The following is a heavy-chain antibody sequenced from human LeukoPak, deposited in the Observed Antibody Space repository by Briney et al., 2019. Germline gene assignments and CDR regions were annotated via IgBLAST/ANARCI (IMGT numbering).Heavy chain of an antibody. J-gene: IGHJ4*02. CDR2: INHSGST. D-gene: IGHD3-9*01. Sequence: SETLSLTCTVSGGSISRIIYYWGWIRQPPGKGLEWIGEINHSGSTNYNPSLKSRVTISVDTSKNQFSLKLSSATAADTAVYYCARGGKLRYFDWFAPDYWGQGTLVTVSS. CDR3: ARGGKLRYFDWFAPDY. V-gene: IGHV4-39*07. CDR1: GGSISRIIYY.